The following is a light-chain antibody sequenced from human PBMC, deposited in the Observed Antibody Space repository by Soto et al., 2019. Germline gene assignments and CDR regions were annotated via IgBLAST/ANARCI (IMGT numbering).Light chain of an antibody. CDR3: QQSYSTPIT. J-gene: IGKJ5*01. V-gene: IGKV1-39*01. CDR2: AAS. Sequence: TQVTQSPAALSASPPDRVTISCRASQSISSYLNWYQQKPGKAPKLLIYAASSLQSGVPSRFSGSGSGTDFTLTISSLQPEDFATYYCQQSYSTPITFGQGTRLEIK. CDR1: QSISSY.